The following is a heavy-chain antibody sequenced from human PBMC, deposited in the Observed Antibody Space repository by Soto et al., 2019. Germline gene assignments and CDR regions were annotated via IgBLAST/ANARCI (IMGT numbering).Heavy chain of an antibody. Sequence: PGGSLRLSCTASGFTFGDYAMSWFRQAPGKGLEWVGFIRSKAYGGTTEYAASVKGRFTISRDDSKSIAYLQMNILKTEDTAVYYCTSEGGYSYGYPDYWGQGTLVTVSS. V-gene: IGHV3-49*03. D-gene: IGHD5-18*01. CDR2: IRSKAYGGTT. CDR3: TSEGGYSYGYPDY. CDR1: GFTFGDYA. J-gene: IGHJ4*02.